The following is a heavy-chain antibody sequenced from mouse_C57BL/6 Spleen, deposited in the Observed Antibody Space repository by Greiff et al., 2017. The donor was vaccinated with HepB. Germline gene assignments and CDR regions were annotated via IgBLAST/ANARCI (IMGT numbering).Heavy chain of an antibody. CDR1: GYSITSGYY. J-gene: IGHJ2*01. CDR3: ARDPRYYYGSSGVDY. CDR2: ISYDGSN. V-gene: IGHV3-6*01. D-gene: IGHD1-1*01. Sequence: VQLQQSGPGLVKPSQSLSLTCSVTGYSITSGYYWNWIRQFPGNKLEWMGYISYDGSNNYNPSLKNRISITRDTSKNQFFLKLNSVTTEDTATYYCARDPRYYYGSSGVDYWGQGTTLTVSS.